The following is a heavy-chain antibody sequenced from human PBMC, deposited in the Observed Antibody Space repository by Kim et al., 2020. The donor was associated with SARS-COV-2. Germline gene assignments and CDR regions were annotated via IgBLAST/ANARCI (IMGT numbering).Heavy chain of an antibody. CDR1: GFTFSSYS. Sequence: GGSLRLSCAASGFTFSSYSMNWVRQAPGKGLEWVSSISSSSSYIYYADSVKGRFTISRDNAKNSLYLQMNSLRAEDTAVYYCARGHSSSWYLGYWGQGTLVTVSS. V-gene: IGHV3-21*01. CDR3: ARGHSSSWYLGY. D-gene: IGHD6-13*01. CDR2: ISSSSSYI. J-gene: IGHJ4*02.